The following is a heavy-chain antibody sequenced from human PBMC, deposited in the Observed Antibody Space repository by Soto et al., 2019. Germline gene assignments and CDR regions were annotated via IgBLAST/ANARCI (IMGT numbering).Heavy chain of an antibody. J-gene: IGHJ3*02. V-gene: IGHV3-30*03. CDR2: MSFDGTR. CDR1: GFTFSNYA. D-gene: IGHD3-16*01. Sequence: QVQLVESGGGVVQPGTSLTLSCAASGFTFSNYAMHWVRQAPGKGLEWVAAMSFDGTRYYADSVKGRSTISRDSARNTVFLQTRGLGVDDTALYYCTRGRPLPSMNTGDEPLDIWGQGTMVTVSS. CDR3: TRGRPLPSMNTGDEPLDI.